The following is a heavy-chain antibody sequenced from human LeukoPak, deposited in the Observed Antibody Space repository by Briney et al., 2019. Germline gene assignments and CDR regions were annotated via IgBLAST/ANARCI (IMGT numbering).Heavy chain of an antibody. CDR1: GFTFSSYA. CDR3: ASGYSGYDYYFDY. J-gene: IGHJ4*02. D-gene: IGHD5-12*01. CDR2: ISGSGGST. Sequence: GGSLRLSCAASGFTFSSYAMSWVRQAPGKWLEWVSAISGSGGSTYYADSVKGRFTISRDDSKNTLYLQMNSLRAEDTAVYYCASGYSGYDYYFDYWGQGTLVTVSS. V-gene: IGHV3-23*01.